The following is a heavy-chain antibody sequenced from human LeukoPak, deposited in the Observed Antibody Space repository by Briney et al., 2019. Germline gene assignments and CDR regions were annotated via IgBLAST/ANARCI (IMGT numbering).Heavy chain of an antibody. CDR1: GFTFDDYA. V-gene: IGHV3-9*01. CDR2: ISWNSGSI. Sequence: PGRSLRFSCAASGFTFDDYAMHWVRQAPGKGLEWVSGISWNSGSIGYADSVKGRFTISRDNAKNSLYLQMNSLRAEDTALYYCAKDIAGSFDYWGQGTLVTVSS. CDR3: AKDIAGSFDY. J-gene: IGHJ4*02.